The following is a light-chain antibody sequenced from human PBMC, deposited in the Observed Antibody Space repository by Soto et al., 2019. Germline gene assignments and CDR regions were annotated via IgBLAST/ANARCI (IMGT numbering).Light chain of an antibody. CDR2: WAS. CDR1: QSVLYSKNKNY. Sequence: DIVMTQSPDSLAVSLGERATINCKSSQSVLYSKNKNYVTWYQQKPGQPPKLLIYWASTRESGVPDRFSGSGSGRDFTLTISSLQAEDVAVYYCQQYYDAPQNFGQGTKVEIK. CDR3: QQYYDAPQN. V-gene: IGKV4-1*01. J-gene: IGKJ1*01.